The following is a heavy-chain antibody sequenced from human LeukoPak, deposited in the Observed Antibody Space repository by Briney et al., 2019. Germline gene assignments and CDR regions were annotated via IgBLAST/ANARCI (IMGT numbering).Heavy chain of an antibody. V-gene: IGHV4-61*02. Sequence: SETLSLTCTVSGASIGSGAYYWSWVRQPAGKGLEWIGRIYTSGSTNYNPSLKSRVTISLDTSQNQLSFRLTSVTAADTAMYYCTREGYDNGDYWGQGALVTVSS. CDR1: GASIGSGAYY. CDR2: IYTSGST. J-gene: IGHJ4*02. D-gene: IGHD3-16*01. CDR3: TREGYDNGDY.